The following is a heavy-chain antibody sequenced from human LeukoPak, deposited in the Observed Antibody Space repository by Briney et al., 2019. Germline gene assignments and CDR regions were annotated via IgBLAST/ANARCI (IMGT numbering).Heavy chain of an antibody. CDR3: ARDHGGTIDY. Sequence: PSETLSLTCAVSGYSISSGYYWGWIRQPPGKGLEWIGTISHSGSTYYSPSLKSRVTISVDTSKNQFSLKLSSVTAADTAVYYCARDHGGTIDYWGQGTLVTVSS. CDR2: ISHSGST. CDR1: GYSISSGYY. D-gene: IGHD4-23*01. V-gene: IGHV4-38-2*02. J-gene: IGHJ4*02.